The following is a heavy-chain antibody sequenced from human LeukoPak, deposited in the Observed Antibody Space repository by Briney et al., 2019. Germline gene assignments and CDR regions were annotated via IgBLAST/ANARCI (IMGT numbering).Heavy chain of an antibody. Sequence: SETLSLTCTVSGGSISSSTYYWGWIRQPPGKGLAWIGNIYYSGSTYYNPSLKSRVTISVDTSKNQFSLKLSSVTAADTAVYYCARVIVGATTTTGGGYWGQGTLVTVSS. V-gene: IGHV4-39*01. CDR3: ARVIVGATTTTGGGY. J-gene: IGHJ4*02. D-gene: IGHD1-26*01. CDR2: IYYSGST. CDR1: GGSISSSTYY.